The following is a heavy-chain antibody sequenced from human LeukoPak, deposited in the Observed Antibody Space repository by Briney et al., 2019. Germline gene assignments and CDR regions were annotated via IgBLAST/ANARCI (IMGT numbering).Heavy chain of an antibody. Sequence: PGRSLRLSCVASGFTFSSYSMNWVRQAPGKGLEWVSSISSSSSYIYYADSVKGRFTISRDNAKNSLYLQMNSLRAEDTAVYYCARDPWGYCSGGSCYSQHYFDYWGQGTLVTVSS. CDR1: GFTFSSYS. CDR2: ISSSSSYI. D-gene: IGHD2-15*01. V-gene: IGHV3-21*01. CDR3: ARDPWGYCSGGSCYSQHYFDY. J-gene: IGHJ4*02.